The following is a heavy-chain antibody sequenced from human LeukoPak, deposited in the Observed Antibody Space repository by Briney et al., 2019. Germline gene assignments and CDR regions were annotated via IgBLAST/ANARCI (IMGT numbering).Heavy chain of an antibody. Sequence: SQTLSLTCAVSGGSISSGGYSWSWIRHPPGKGLEWIGYIYHSGSTYYNPYLKSRVTISVDRSKNQFSLKLSSVTAADTAVYYCARADGDYVFFDYWGQGTLVTVSS. V-gene: IGHV4-30-2*01. CDR3: ARADGDYVFFDY. CDR2: IYHSGST. D-gene: IGHD4-17*01. CDR1: GGSISSGGYS. J-gene: IGHJ4*02.